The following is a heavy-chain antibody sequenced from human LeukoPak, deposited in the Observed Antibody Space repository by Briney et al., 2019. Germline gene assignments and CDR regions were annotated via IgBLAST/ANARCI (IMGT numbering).Heavy chain of an antibody. Sequence: PSETLSLTCTVSGGSISSYYWSWLRQPAGKGLEWIGRIYTSSSTNYIPSLKSLFTMSLDTSKNQSSLKLSSVTAADTAVYYCARWRSRARGEYYFVYCGQGTLVAVSS. CDR3: ARWRSRARGEYYFVY. J-gene: IGHJ4*02. CDR1: GGSISSYY. D-gene: IGHD3-10*01. CDR2: IYTSSST. V-gene: IGHV4-4*07.